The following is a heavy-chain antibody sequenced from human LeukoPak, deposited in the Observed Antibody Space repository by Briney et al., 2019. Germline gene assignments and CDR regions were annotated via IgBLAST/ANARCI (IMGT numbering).Heavy chain of an antibody. CDR1: GFTFSSYA. D-gene: IGHD3-10*01. CDR2: ISSKGGST. V-gene: IGHV3-64*02. Sequence: SGGSLRLPCAASGFTFSSYAMHWVRQAPGKGLEYVSAISSKGGSTYYADSVKGRFTISRDNSKNTLYLQMASLRAEDMAVYYCARVRSYGSEVADYWGQGTLVTVSS. J-gene: IGHJ4*02. CDR3: ARVRSYGSEVADY.